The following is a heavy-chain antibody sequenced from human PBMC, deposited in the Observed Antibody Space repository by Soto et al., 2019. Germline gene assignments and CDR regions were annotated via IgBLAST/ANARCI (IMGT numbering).Heavy chain of an antibody. CDR1: GGSFSGYY. D-gene: IGHD3-10*01. CDR2: INHSGST. V-gene: IGHV4-34*01. CDR3: ARGAGGGSGSYYKPTHYYYGMDV. J-gene: IGHJ6*02. Sequence: QVQLQQWGAGLLKPSETLSLTCAVYGGSFSGYYWSWIRQPPGKGLEWIGEINHSGSTNYNPSLKSRVTISVDTSKNQFSLKLSSVTAADTAVYYCARGAGGGSGSYYKPTHYYYGMDVWGQGTTFTVSS.